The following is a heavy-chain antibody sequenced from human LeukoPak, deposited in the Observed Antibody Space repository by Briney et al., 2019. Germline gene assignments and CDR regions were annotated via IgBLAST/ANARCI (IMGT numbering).Heavy chain of an antibody. V-gene: IGHV4-59*08. CDR1: GGSINSYY. Sequence: KPSETLSLTCTVSGGSINSYYWTWIRQPPGKGLAWIGYIYYSGSTKYNPSLKSRVTISVDTSKNHFSLKLRSVTAADTAVYYCARRRYYYDSTGYFYKNKTAFDIWGQGTMVTVSS. J-gene: IGHJ3*02. CDR3: ARRRYYYDSTGYFYKNKTAFDI. CDR2: IYYSGST. D-gene: IGHD3-22*01.